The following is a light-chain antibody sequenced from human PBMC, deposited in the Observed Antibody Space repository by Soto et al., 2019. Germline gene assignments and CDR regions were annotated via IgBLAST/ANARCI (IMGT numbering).Light chain of an antibody. V-gene: IGKV3-11*01. J-gene: IGKJ5*01. Sequence: EIVMTHSPATLSFSPVERSTLSCMASQSVTTYLAWYQQKPGQAPRLLIYDASNRATGIPARFSGSGSGTDFTLTISSLEPEDFAVYYCQQRSNWPPSITFGPGTRLEIK. CDR3: QQRSNWPPSIT. CDR1: QSVTTY. CDR2: DAS.